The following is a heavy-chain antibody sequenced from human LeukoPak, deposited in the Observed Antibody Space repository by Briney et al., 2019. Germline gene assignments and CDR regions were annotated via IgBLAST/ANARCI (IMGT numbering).Heavy chain of an antibody. V-gene: IGHV3-23*01. CDR3: AKTSTGYSSGRYPAWPIDY. Sequence: GGSLRLSCAASGFTFGSYAMYWVRQAPGKGLEWVSGIFGSGGSAHYADSVKGRFTISRDNSKNTVYLQMDSLRAEDTAIYYCAKTSTGYSSGRYPAWPIDYWGQGTLVTVSS. D-gene: IGHD2-15*01. J-gene: IGHJ4*02. CDR2: IFGSGGSA. CDR1: GFTFGSYA.